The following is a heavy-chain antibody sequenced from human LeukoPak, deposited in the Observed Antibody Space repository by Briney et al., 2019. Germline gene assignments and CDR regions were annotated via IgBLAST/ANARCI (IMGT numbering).Heavy chain of an antibody. CDR3: ARGFSLRGYAFDI. Sequence: SETLSLTCAVSGGSISSGGYSWSWIRQPPGKGLEWIGYIYHSGSTYYNPSLKSRVTISVDRSKNQFSLKLSSVTAADTAVYYCARGFSLRGYAFDIWGQGTMVTVSS. J-gene: IGHJ3*02. D-gene: IGHD5-12*01. CDR2: IYHSGST. CDR1: GGSISSGGYS. V-gene: IGHV4-30-2*01.